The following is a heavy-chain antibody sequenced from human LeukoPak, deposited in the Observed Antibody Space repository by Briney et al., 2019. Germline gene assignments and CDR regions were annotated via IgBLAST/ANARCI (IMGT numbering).Heavy chain of an antibody. D-gene: IGHD6-6*01. V-gene: IGHV1-18*01. CDR3: ALHQYSSYPPFGY. CDR2: IRAYNGNT. Sequence: ASVKVSCNASGYTFTSYCIRWVRPPPRQGLEWMGWIRAYNGNTNYAQKLQGRVTMTTDTSPSTAYMELRSLRSDDTAVYYCALHQYSSYPPFGYWRQGTLVTVSS. J-gene: IGHJ4*02. CDR1: GYTFTSYC.